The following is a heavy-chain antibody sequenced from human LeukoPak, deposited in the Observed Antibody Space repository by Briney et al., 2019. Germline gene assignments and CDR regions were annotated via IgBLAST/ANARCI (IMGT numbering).Heavy chain of an antibody. J-gene: IGHJ2*01. Sequence: SETLSLTCTVSGGSISSYYWSWIRQPPGKGLEWIGYIYYSGSTNYNPSLKSRVTISVDTSKNQFSLKLSSVTAADTAVYYCARDRVLRYFALDLWGRGTLVTVSS. CDR2: IYYSGST. V-gene: IGHV4-59*01. D-gene: IGHD3-9*01. CDR3: ARDRVLRYFALDL. CDR1: GGSISSYY.